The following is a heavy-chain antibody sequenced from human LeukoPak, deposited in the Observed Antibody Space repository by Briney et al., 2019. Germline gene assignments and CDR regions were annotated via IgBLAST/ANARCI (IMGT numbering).Heavy chain of an antibody. Sequence: SETLSLTCTVSGGSLNNYYWSWIRQTPGTGLEWIGYIYYSGSTIYNPSLKSRVTISVDTSKNQFSLKLTSVTAADTAVYYCARHVEYGSSFFDYWGQGTLVTVSS. D-gene: IGHD6-13*01. CDR1: GGSLNNYY. V-gene: IGHV4-59*08. CDR3: ARHVEYGSSFFDY. J-gene: IGHJ4*02. CDR2: IYYSGST.